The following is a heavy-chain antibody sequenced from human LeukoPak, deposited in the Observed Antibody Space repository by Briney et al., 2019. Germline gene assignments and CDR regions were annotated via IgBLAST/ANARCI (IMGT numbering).Heavy chain of an antibody. Sequence: GGSLRLSCAASGFGFSVYWMHWVRQAPGKGLVWVAHINEDGTSASHADSVKGRFTISRDNAKNTLYLQMNSLTVEDTAAYYCARVPTNSYGFGQWGQGSLVTVPS. J-gene: IGHJ4*02. CDR3: ARVPTNSYGFGQ. CDR2: INEDGTSA. D-gene: IGHD5-18*01. CDR1: GFGFSVYW. V-gene: IGHV3-74*01.